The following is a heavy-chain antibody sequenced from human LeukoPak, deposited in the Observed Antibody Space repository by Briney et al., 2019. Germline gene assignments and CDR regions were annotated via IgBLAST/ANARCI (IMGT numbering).Heavy chain of an antibody. J-gene: IGHJ6*04. Sequence: GESLRISCKGSGYSFTSYWINWVRPMPGKGLEWMGRIDPSDSYTNYSPSFQGHVTISADKSISTAYLQWSSLKASDTAIYYCARAGMDIVIVPAAMQAYYYGMDVWGKGTTVTVSS. CDR2: IDPSDSYT. CDR3: ARAGMDIVIVPAAMQAYYYGMDV. CDR1: GYSFTSYW. D-gene: IGHD2-2*03. V-gene: IGHV5-10-1*01.